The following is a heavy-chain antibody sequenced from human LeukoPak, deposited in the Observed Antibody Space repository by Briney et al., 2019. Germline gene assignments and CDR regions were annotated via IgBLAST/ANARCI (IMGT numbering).Heavy chain of an antibody. Sequence: GGSLRLSCAASGFTFSDYYMSWIRQAPGKGLEWVSYISSSGSTIYYADSVKGRFTISRDNAKNSQYLQMNSLRAEDTAVYYCARLSSSSWPPGDYWGQGTLVTVSS. J-gene: IGHJ4*02. CDR2: ISSSGSTI. CDR1: GFTFSDYY. D-gene: IGHD6-13*01. CDR3: ARLSSSSWPPGDY. V-gene: IGHV3-11*04.